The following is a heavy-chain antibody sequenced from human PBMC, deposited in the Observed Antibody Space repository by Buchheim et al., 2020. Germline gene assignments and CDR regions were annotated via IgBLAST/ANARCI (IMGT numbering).Heavy chain of an antibody. D-gene: IGHD3-10*01. J-gene: IGHJ6*02. CDR3: ARGLADRSGSYYSYYYYYGMDV. CDR1: GGSFSGYY. V-gene: IGHV4-34*01. CDR2: INPSGST. Sequence: QVQLQQWGAGLLKPSETLSLTCAVYGGSFSGYYWSWVRQPPRKGLEWIGEINPSGSTTYNPSLKSRVTISVATSKHQFSLKLSSVTATDTAVYYCARGLADRSGSYYSYYYYYGMDVWGQGTT.